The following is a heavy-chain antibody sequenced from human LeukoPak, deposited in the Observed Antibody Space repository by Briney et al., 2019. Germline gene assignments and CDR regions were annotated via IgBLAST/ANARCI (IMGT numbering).Heavy chain of an antibody. V-gene: IGHV3-23*01. CDR2: ISGSGGST. Sequence: GGSLRLSCAASGFTFSSYGMSWVRQAPGKGLEWVSAISGSGGSTYYADSVKGRFTISRDNSKNTLYLQMNSLRAEDTAVYYCARDSHYYDSSGYFYWGQGTLVTVSS. J-gene: IGHJ4*02. D-gene: IGHD3-22*01. CDR3: ARDSHYYDSSGYFY. CDR1: GFTFSSYG.